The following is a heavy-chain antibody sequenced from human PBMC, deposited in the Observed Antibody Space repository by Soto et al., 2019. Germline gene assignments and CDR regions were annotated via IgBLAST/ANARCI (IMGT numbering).Heavy chain of an antibody. CDR1: GFTFSSYW. V-gene: IGHV3-7*01. CDR2: IKQDGSEK. Sequence: GGSLRLSCAASGFTFSSYWMSWVRQAPGKGLEWVANIKQDGSEKYYVDSVKGRFTISRDNAKNSLYLQMNSLRAEDTAVYYCARDRGEMATIFGPIYYYSYGMDVWGQGTTVTVSS. D-gene: IGHD5-12*01. J-gene: IGHJ6*02. CDR3: ARDRGEMATIFGPIYYYSYGMDV.